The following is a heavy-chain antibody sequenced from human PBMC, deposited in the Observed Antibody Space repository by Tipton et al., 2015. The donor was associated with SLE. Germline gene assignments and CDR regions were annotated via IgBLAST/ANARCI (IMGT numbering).Heavy chain of an antibody. CDR1: GGSFSGYY. D-gene: IGHD3-3*01. V-gene: IGHV4-34*01. J-gene: IGHJ6*02. CDR3: ARSGTMFGVVRISYCYGMGV. Sequence: TLSLTCAVYGGSFSGYYWSWIRQPPGKGLEWIGEINHSGSTNYNPSLKSRVTISVDTSKNQFSLKLSSVTAADTAVYYCARSGTMFGVVRISYCYGMGVWGQGTTVTVSS. CDR2: INHSGST.